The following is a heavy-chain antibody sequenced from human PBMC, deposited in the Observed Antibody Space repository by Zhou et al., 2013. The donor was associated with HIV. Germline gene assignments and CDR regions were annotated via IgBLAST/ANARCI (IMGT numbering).Heavy chain of an antibody. V-gene: IGHV1-69*05. CDR1: GGTFSSYA. CDR3: ARDLPGYCSSTSCYRGVNWFDP. Sequence: QVQLVQSGAEVKKPGSSVKVSCKASGGTFSSYAISWVRQAPGQGLEWMGGIIPIFGTANYAQKFQGRVTITTDESTSTAYMELSSLRSEDTAVYYCARDLPGYCSSTSCYRGVNWFDPWGQGTLVTVSS. J-gene: IGHJ5*02. D-gene: IGHD2-2*01. CDR2: IIPIFGTA.